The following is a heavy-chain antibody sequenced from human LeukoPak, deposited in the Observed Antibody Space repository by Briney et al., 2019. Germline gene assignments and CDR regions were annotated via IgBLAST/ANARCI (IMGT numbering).Heavy chain of an antibody. D-gene: IGHD4-23*01. CDR3: ARPGYGGNSRFSAFDI. CDR2: IYHSGST. Sequence: PSETLSLTCTVSGYSISSGYYWGWIRQAPGKGLEWIGSIYHSGSTYYNPSLKSRVTISVDTSKNQFSLKLSSVTAADTAVYYCARPGYGGNSRFSAFDIWGQGTMVTVSS. V-gene: IGHV4-38-2*02. CDR1: GYSISSGYY. J-gene: IGHJ3*02.